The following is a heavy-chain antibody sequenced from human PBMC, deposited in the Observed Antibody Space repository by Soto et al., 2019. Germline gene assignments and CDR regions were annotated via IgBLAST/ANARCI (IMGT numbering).Heavy chain of an antibody. CDR3: ARDRSSGWAFDY. V-gene: IGHV3-33*01. CDR2: IWYDGSNK. CDR1: GFTFSSYG. D-gene: IGHD6-19*01. J-gene: IGHJ4*02. Sequence: QVQVVESGGGVVQPGRSLRLSCAASGFTFSSYGMHWVRQAPGKGLEWVAVIWYDGSNKYYADSVKGRFTISRDNSKNTLYLQMNSLRAEDTAVYYCARDRSSGWAFDYWGQGTLVTVSS.